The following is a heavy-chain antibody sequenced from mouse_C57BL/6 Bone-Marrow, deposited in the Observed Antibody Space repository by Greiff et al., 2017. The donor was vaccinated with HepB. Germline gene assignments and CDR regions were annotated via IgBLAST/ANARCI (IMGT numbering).Heavy chain of an antibody. J-gene: IGHJ4*01. V-gene: IGHV2-3*01. CDR1: GFSLTSYG. CDR3: AKTERDYYGSWEDYAMDY. CDR2: IWGDGST. Sequence: QVQLKESGPGLVAPSQSLSITCTVSGFSLTSYGVSWVRQPPGKGLEWLGVIWGDGSTNYHSALISRLSISKDNSKSQVFLKLNSLQTDDTATYYCAKTERDYYGSWEDYAMDYWGQGTSVTVSS. D-gene: IGHD1-1*01.